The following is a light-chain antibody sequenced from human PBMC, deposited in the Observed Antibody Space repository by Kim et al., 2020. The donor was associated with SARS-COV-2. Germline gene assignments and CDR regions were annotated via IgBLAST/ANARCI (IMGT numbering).Light chain of an antibody. V-gene: IGLV3-21*04. CDR3: QVWDSSSDHPV. Sequence: APGKTTGTTFGGSNVGRKSLHWYQQKPGQAPVLVIYYDSDRPSGIPARFSGSDSGNTATLTISRVEAGDEADYYCQVWDSSSDHPVFGGGTQLTVL. CDR2: YDS. CDR1: NVGRKS. J-gene: IGLJ2*01.